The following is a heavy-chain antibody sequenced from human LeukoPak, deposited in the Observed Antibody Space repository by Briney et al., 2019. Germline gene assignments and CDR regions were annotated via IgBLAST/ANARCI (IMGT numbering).Heavy chain of an antibody. Sequence: ASVKVSCKASGYTFTSYYMHWVRQAPGQGLEWMGIINPSGGSTSYAQKFQGRVTMTRDTSTSTVYMELSSLRSEDTAVYYCARAPVRYCSGGSCYSSNYFDYRGQGTLVTVSS. CDR3: ARAPVRYCSGGSCYSSNYFDY. D-gene: IGHD2-15*01. CDR2: INPSGGST. V-gene: IGHV1-46*01. J-gene: IGHJ4*02. CDR1: GYTFTSYY.